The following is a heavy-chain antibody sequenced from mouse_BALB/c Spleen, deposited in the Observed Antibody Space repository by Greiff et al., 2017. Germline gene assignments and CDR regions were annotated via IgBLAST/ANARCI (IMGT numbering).Heavy chain of an antibody. CDR2: IYPGSGNT. CDR3: ERQGGFDY. Sequence: QVQLQQSGAELARPGASVKLSCKASGYTFTDYYINWVKQRPGQGLEWIGEIYPGSGNTYYNEKFKGKATLTADKSSSTAYMQLGSLTSEDSAVYFWERQGGFDYWGQGTTLTVSS. J-gene: IGHJ2*01. V-gene: IGHV1-77*01. CDR1: GYTFTDYY.